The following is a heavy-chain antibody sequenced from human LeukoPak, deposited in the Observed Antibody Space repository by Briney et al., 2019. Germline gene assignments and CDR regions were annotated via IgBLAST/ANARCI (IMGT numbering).Heavy chain of an antibody. Sequence: PGGSLRLSCAASGFTFSSCAMSWVRQAPGKGLEWVSAISGSGGSTYYADSVKGRFTISRDNSKNTLYLQMNSLRAEDTAVYYCAKDGSWIQLWLPNYWGQGTLVTVSS. CDR1: GFTFSSCA. CDR3: AKDGSWIQLWLPNY. D-gene: IGHD5-18*01. J-gene: IGHJ4*02. V-gene: IGHV3-23*01. CDR2: ISGSGGST.